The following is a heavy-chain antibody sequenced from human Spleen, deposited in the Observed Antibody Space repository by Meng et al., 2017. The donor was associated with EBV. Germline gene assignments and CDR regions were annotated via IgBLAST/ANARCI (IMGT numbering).Heavy chain of an antibody. CDR2: INHSGST. CDR1: IGSFSDNY. J-gene: IGHJ4*02. D-gene: IGHD4-23*01. CDR3: ARGVRWLRSNFDY. V-gene: IGHV4-34*02. Sequence: QVQLQQWGAGLLMLSETLSLTCAVYIGSFSDNYWSWIRQPPGKGLEWIGEINHSGSTNYNPSLKSRITISIDTSRNKFSLRLSSVTAADTAIYYCARGVRWLRSNFDYWGQGTLVTVSS.